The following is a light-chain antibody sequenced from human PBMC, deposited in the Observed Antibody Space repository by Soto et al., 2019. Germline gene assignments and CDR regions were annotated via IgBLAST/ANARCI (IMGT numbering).Light chain of an antibody. CDR2: EVS. CDR3: CSYAGSSYV. CDR1: SSDVGSYNL. V-gene: IGLV2-23*02. J-gene: IGLJ1*01. Sequence: QSALTQPASVSGSPGQSITISCTGTSSDVGSYNLVSWYQQHPGKAPKLMIYEVSKRPSGVSNRFSGSKSGNTASLTISGLQAEDEADYYCCSYAGSSYVFGTGTKVTXL.